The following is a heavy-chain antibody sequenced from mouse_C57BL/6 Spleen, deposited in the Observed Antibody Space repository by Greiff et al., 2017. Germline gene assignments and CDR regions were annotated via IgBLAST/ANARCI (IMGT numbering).Heavy chain of an antibody. CDR1: GYTFTSSW. J-gene: IGHJ1*03. Sequence: VQLQQPGAELVRPGSSVKLSCKASGYTFTSSWMHWVKQRPIQGLEWIGNIDPSDSETHYNQKFKDKATLTVDKSSSTAYMQLSSLTSEDSAVYYCARSYGNYWYFDVWGTGTTVTVSS. CDR2: IDPSDSET. D-gene: IGHD2-1*01. V-gene: IGHV1-52*01. CDR3: ARSYGNYWYFDV.